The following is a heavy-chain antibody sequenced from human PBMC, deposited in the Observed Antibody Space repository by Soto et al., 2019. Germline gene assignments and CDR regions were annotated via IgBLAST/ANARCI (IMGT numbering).Heavy chain of an antibody. CDR2: INHSGST. V-gene: IGHV4-34*01. Sequence: SETLSLTCAVYGGSFSGYYWSWIRQPPGKGLEWIGEINHSGSTNYNPSLKSRVTISVDTSKNQFSLKLSSVTAADTAVYYCARGGYSYGLGMYYFDYWGQGTLVTVSS. J-gene: IGHJ4*02. D-gene: IGHD5-18*01. CDR1: GGSFSGYY. CDR3: ARGGYSYGLGMYYFDY.